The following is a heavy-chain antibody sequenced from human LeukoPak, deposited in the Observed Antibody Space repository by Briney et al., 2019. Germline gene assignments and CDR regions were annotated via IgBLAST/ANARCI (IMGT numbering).Heavy chain of an antibody. Sequence: SETLSLTCTASGGSISSYYWSWIRLPPGKGLEWIGYLSKSGNTNYSPYLKSRVTIFGDTSKNQFFLKLSSVTAADTAVYYCARARYVNSFYAFDIWGQGTLVTVSS. J-gene: IGHJ3*02. CDR2: LSKSGNT. CDR3: ARARYVNSFYAFDI. D-gene: IGHD3-9*01. V-gene: IGHV4-59*01. CDR1: GGSISSYY.